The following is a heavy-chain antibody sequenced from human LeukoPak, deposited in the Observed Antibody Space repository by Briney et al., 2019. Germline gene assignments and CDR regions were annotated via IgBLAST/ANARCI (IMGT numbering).Heavy chain of an antibody. CDR1: GFTFSSYG. CDR3: AKVPVTTNYYYYYMDV. J-gene: IGHJ6*03. Sequence: GGSLRLSCAASGFTFSSYGMSWVRQAPGKGLEWVSAISGSGGSTYYADSVKGRFTISRDNSKNTLYLQMNSLRAEDTAVYYCAKVPVTTNYYYYYMDVWGKGTTVTVSS. CDR2: ISGSGGST. D-gene: IGHD3-22*01. V-gene: IGHV3-23*01.